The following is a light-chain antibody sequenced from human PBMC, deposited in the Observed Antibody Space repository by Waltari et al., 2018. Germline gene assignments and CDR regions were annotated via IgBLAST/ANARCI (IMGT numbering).Light chain of an antibody. CDR1: SSDVGGYNY. Sequence: QSALTQPRSVSGSPGQSVTISCTGTSSDVGGYNYVSWYQQPPGKAPKLMIYDVSKRPSGGPYRCSGSKSGNTASLTISGLQAEDEADYYCCSYGGTYSWVFGGGTKLTVL. CDR3: CSYGGTYSWV. V-gene: IGLV2-11*01. CDR2: DVS. J-gene: IGLJ3*02.